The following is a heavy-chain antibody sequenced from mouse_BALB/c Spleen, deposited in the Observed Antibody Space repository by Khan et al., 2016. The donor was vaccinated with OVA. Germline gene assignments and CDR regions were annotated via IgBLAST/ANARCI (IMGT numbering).Heavy chain of an antibody. D-gene: IGHD1-1*01. CDR3: ARGNYYGYYFDY. Sequence: VQLKESGPGLVKPSQSLSLTCTVTGYSITSGYAWIWIRQFPGNKLEWMGYISYSGVTSYTPSLKSRISITRDTSKNQFFLQLTSVTTEDTATYYCARGNYYGYYFDYWGQGTTLTVSS. CDR2: ISYSGVT. J-gene: IGHJ2*01. V-gene: IGHV3-2*02. CDR1: GYSITSGYA.